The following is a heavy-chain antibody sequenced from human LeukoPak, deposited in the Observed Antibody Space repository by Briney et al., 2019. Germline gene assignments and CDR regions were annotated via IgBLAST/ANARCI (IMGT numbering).Heavy chain of an antibody. CDR3: TTGYGDYRIP. Sequence: PGGSLRLSCAPSGFTFSDAWMSWVRQAPGGGLDWVGRIKSKTDGGTTDYAALVKGRSTISRDDSKDTLYLQMNSLKTEDTAVYYCTTGYGDYRIPWGQGTLVTVSS. V-gene: IGHV3-15*01. D-gene: IGHD4-17*01. CDR1: GFTFSDAW. J-gene: IGHJ5*02. CDR2: IKSKTDGGTT.